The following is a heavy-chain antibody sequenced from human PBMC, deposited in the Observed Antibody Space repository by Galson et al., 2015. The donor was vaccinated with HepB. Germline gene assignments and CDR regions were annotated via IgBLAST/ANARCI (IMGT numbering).Heavy chain of an antibody. CDR1: GFTFSSYW. CDR3: ARDRQDAFDI. V-gene: IGHV3-7*01. CDR2: IKQVGSEK. Sequence: SVRLSCAASGFTFSSYWMSCVRQAPGKGLEWVANIKQVGSEKYYVDSVKVRFTISRDNAKNSLYLQMNSLRAKDTAVYYCARDRQDAFDIWGQGTMVTVSS. J-gene: IGHJ3*02.